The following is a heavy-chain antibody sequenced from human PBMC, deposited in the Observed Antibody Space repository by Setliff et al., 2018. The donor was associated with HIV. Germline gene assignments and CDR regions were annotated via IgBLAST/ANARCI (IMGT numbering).Heavy chain of an antibody. V-gene: IGHV4-38-2*01. CDR3: ARGNFGVVPGPVYYYYYMDV. J-gene: IGHJ6*03. Sequence: PSETLSLTCDVSGFSISSRYYWGWIRQSPGKGLEWVGNIYHTGSSYYNPSLNDRATISLDTSKNQFSLKLSSVTAADTAVYYCARGNFGVVPGPVYYYYYMDVWGKGTTVTVSS. D-gene: IGHD3-3*02. CDR2: IYHTGSS. CDR1: GFSISSRYY.